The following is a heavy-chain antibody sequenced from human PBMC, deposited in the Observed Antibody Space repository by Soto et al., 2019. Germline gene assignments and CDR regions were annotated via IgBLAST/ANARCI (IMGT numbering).Heavy chain of an antibody. CDR3: ARWVEVSLDYFDS. CDR1: GGSFSGYY. Sequence: PSETLSLTCAVYGGSFSGYYWTWIRQPPGTGLEWIGEINHSGSTNYNPSLKSRVTISVDTSKNQFSLKMNSVTAADTAVYYCARWVEVSLDYFDSWGQGTPVTVSS. V-gene: IGHV4-34*01. D-gene: IGHD2-15*01. J-gene: IGHJ4*02. CDR2: INHSGST.